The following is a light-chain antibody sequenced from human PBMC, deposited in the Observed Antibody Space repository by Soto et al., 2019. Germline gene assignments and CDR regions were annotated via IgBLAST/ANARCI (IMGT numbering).Light chain of an antibody. CDR3: QQFGSSSCT. CDR1: QSVSSSY. Sequence: VFTQSPSTLSLSAGEKATLSCRASQSVSSSYLAWYQQKPGQAPRLLIYGASSRATGIPDRFSRSGSGTDFTLTVSRLEPEDFAVYYCQQFGSSSCTFGQGTKVAIK. J-gene: IGKJ1*01. V-gene: IGKV3-20*01. CDR2: GAS.